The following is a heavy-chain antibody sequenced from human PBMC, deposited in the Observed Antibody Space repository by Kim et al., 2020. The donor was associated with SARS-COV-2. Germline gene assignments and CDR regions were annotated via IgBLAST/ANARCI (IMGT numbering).Heavy chain of an antibody. J-gene: IGHJ5*02. D-gene: IGHD3-22*01. CDR3: AGSTMIPRWFDP. CDR2: IYYSGSA. V-gene: IGHV4-59*13. CDR1: GGSIGSYY. Sequence: SETLSLTCTVSGGSIGSYYWSWIRQSPGKGLEWIGYIYYSGSAYYNPSLKSRVTISLDTSKNQFSLKLSSVTAADTAVYYCAGSTMIPRWFDPWGQGTLVTVSS.